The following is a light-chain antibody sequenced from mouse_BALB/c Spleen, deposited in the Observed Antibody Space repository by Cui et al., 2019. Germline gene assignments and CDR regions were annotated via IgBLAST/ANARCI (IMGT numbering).Light chain of an antibody. CDR1: QEGSTD. J-gene: IGKJ1*01. CDR2: PVS. Sequence: DIVMTTSHKFISTSVGARVSSTCKVSQEGSTDVSWYQQKPGQSPKLLIYPVSYRYTGVPDRFTGSGSGTDFTLTISSVQAEDVAVYYCKQHYSTPLTFGGGTKLEIK. CDR3: KQHYSTPLT. V-gene: IGKV6-17*01.